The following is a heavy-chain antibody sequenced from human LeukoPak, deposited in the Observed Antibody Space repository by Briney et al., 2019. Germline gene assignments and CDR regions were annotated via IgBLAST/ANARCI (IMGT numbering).Heavy chain of an antibody. Sequence: GGSLRLSCAGSGFTFSSFGMHGVRQAPGKGLEGVIFIQTDGSDKYYADSVKGRLTVSRDNSKNTLYLQMNSLRPEDTAVYYCAKDMDPFRGGGAYYFDYWGQGTLVTVSS. J-gene: IGHJ4*02. CDR3: AKDMDPFRGGGAYYFDY. CDR1: GFTFSSFG. D-gene: IGHD3-10*01. CDR2: IQTDGSDK. V-gene: IGHV3-30*02.